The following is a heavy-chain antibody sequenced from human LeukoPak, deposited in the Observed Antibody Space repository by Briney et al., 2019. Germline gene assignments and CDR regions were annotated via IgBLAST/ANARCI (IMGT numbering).Heavy chain of an antibody. D-gene: IGHD2-15*01. Sequence: PSETLSLTCTVSGGSISSYYWSWIRQPPGKGLEWIGYIYYSGSTNYNPSLKSRVTISVDTSKNQFSLKLSSVTAADTAVYYCARDCSGGSCSTLYYYGMDVWGQGTTVTVSS. V-gene: IGHV4-59*01. CDR1: GGSISSYY. J-gene: IGHJ6*02. CDR3: ARDCSGGSCSTLYYYGMDV. CDR2: IYYSGST.